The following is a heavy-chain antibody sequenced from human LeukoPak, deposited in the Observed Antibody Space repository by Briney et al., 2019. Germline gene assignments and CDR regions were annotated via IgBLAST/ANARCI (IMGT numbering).Heavy chain of an antibody. CDR1: GGSFSGYY. J-gene: IGHJ4*02. Sequence: SESLSLPCAVYGGSFSGYYWSWIRQPPGKGLEWIGEINHSGSTNYTPSFKSRVTIAVDTSKTQFILNLSSVTAADTDVYYSARSGETLDYWGQGTLVTVSS. V-gene: IGHV4-34*01. D-gene: IGHD3-10*01. CDR2: INHSGST. CDR3: ARSGETLDY.